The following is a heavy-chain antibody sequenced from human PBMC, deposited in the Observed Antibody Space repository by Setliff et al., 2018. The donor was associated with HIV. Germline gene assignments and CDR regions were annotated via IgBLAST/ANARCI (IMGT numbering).Heavy chain of an antibody. V-gene: IGHV3-23*01. J-gene: IGHJ5*02. CDR1: GFNFGMYA. Sequence: GGSLRLSCAASGFNFGMYAMSWVRQAPGKGLECVSAISGNGGSSYYADSVKGRFTISRDNSKNTLYLQMNSLRAEDTAVYYCAPRFDPWGQGTLVTVSS. CDR3: APRFDP. CDR2: ISGNGGSS.